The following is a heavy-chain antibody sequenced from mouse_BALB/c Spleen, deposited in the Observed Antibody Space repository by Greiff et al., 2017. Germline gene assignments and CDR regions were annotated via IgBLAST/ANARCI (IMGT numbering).Heavy chain of an antibody. Sequence: EVHLVESGGGLVKPGGSLKLSCAASGFTFSSYTMSWVRQTPEKRLEWVATISSGGSYTYYPDSVKGRFTISRDNAKNTLYLQMSSLKSEDTAMYYCTRDGGYYGNSWFAYWGQGTLVTVSA. V-gene: IGHV5-6-4*01. J-gene: IGHJ3*01. CDR2: ISSGGSYT. CDR3: TRDGGYYGNSWFAY. CDR1: GFTFSSYT. D-gene: IGHD2-1*01.